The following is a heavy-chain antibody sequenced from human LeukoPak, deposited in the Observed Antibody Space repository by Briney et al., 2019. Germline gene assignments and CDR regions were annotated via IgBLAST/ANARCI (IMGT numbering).Heavy chain of an antibody. CDR1: DGSITSSSYY. J-gene: IGHJ4*02. D-gene: IGHD1-26*01. CDR3: ATITQMGATSFDY. Sequence: SETLSLSCTVSDGSITSSSYYWGWIRPPPGKGLEWIGNIYYSGSTYYNPSLKSRVTISVDTSKNQFSLKLSSVTAADTAVYYCATITQMGATSFDYWGQGTLVTVSS. V-gene: IGHV4-39*01. CDR2: IYYSGST.